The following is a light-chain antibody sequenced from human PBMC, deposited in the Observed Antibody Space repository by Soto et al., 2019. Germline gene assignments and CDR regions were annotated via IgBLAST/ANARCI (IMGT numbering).Light chain of an antibody. CDR3: QQSLRSPQS. CDR2: AAL. J-gene: IGKJ2*03. V-gene: IGKV1-39*01. Sequence: DIQMTQSPSSLSASVGDRVTITCRASENIRNYLNWYQQKLGKAPKLLISAALSLQSGVPSRFSGSASGTVFTLYITSLQPEDFATYYCQQSLRSPQSFGQGTTLEIK. CDR1: ENIRNY.